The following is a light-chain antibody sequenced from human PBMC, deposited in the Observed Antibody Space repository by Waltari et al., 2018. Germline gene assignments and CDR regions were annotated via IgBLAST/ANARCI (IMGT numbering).Light chain of an antibody. Sequence: DAQRNQSPSYLSASVGDRVTITCRASQGIDNSLGWYQQKPGKAPKLLVFGASRLQSGVPSRFSGSGSGAHYTLTITSLQPEDFGTYYCQQYYNTPRTFGQGTKVEIK. CDR3: QQYYNTPRT. V-gene: IGKV1-NL1*01. CDR1: QGIDNS. J-gene: IGKJ1*01. CDR2: GAS.